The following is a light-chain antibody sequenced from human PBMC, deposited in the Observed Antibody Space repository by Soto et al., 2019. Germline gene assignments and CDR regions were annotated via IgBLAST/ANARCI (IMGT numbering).Light chain of an antibody. J-gene: IGKJ1*01. V-gene: IGKV3-20*01. Sequence: EIVLTQSPGTLSLSPGEIATLSFSASQSVISSYLAWYQQKPGQAPRFLIYGTSSRATCIPDRFSGSGSGTDFSLTISRLEPEDFAVYYCHQYGSSPTTLGQGTKVDIK. CDR2: GTS. CDR3: HQYGSSPTT. CDR1: QSVISSY.